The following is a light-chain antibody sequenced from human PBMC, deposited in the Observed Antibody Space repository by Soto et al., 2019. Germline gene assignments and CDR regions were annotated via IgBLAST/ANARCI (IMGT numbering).Light chain of an antibody. V-gene: IGKV3-20*01. Sequence: DIVLTRSPGTLSLSPGERATLSCRASQSLTGGYLAWYQQKPGQAPRLVIFGASSRATGIPDRFSGSGSGTDFTLTISRLEHEDFAVYYCQQYGTLGQGTKVDIK. CDR1: QSLTGGY. J-gene: IGKJ1*01. CDR2: GAS. CDR3: QQYGT.